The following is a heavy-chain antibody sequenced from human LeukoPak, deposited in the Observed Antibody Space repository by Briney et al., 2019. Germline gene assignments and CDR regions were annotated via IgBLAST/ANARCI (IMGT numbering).Heavy chain of an antibody. CDR1: GFTFSSYW. CDR3: AKSSQGAFDF. Sequence: GGSLRLSCAAGGFTFSSYWMSWVRQAPGKGLEWVANIKLDGGEKYYVDSVKGRFTISRDNAKNSLSLQMNSLRAEDTAVYYCAKSSQGAFDFWGQGTMVTVSS. J-gene: IGHJ3*01. D-gene: IGHD2-15*01. V-gene: IGHV3-7*02. CDR2: IKLDGGEK.